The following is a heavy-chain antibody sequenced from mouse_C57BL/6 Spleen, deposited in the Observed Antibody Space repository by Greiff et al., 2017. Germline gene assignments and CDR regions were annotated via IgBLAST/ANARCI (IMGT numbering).Heavy chain of an antibody. V-gene: IGHV1-55*01. CDR3: ARKGGDYDAGYYFDG. Sequence: QVQLQQPGAELVKPGASVKMSCKASGYTFTSYWITWVKQRPGQGLEWIGDIYPGSGSTNYNEKFKSKATLTVDTSSSTAYMQLSSLTSEDSAVYYCARKGGDYDAGYYFDGWGQGTTLTVSS. CDR2: IYPGSGST. CDR1: GYTFTSYW. D-gene: IGHD2-4*01. J-gene: IGHJ2*01.